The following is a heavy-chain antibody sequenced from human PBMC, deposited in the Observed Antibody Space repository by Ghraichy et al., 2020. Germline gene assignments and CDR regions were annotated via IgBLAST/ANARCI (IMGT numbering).Heavy chain of an antibody. CDR1: GFTFSSYA. D-gene: IGHD2-15*01. V-gene: IGHV3-23*01. CDR2: ISGSGGST. Sequence: LSLTCAASGFTFSSYAMSWVRQAPGKGLEWVSAISGSGGSTYYADSVKGRFTISRDNSKNTLYLQMNSLRAEDTAVYYCAKNRHIVVVVAATQVFDYWGQGTLVTVSS. J-gene: IGHJ4*02. CDR3: AKNRHIVVVVAATQVFDY.